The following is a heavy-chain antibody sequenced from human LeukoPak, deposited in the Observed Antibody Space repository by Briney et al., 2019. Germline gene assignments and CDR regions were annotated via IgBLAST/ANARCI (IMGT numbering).Heavy chain of an antibody. CDR3: ARDYGRSRDYGMDV. D-gene: IGHD3-10*01. Sequence: GGSLRLSCEASGFTFSNYWMHWVRQAPGKGPVWVSRINSDGSSTSYADSVKGRFTISRDNAKNTLFLQMNSLRAEDTAMYYCARDYGRSRDYGMDVWGQGTTVTVSS. J-gene: IGHJ6*02. CDR1: GFTFSNYW. CDR2: INSDGSST. V-gene: IGHV3-74*01.